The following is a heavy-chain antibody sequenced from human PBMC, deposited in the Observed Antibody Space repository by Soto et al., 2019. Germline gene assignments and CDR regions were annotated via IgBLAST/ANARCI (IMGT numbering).Heavy chain of an antibody. D-gene: IGHD6-19*01. CDR2: TYDRTRWYN. Sequence: QTLSLTCSISGDRVSSNIAAWNWIRLSPSRGRKWLARTYDRTRWYNDYAVTVRSRITVNPNTSKNKFSLQLTSVTPEDTAVYYCAGPASHQWYYMDVWGKGTTVTVSS. CDR1: GDRVSSNIAA. CDR3: AGPASHQWYYMDV. J-gene: IGHJ6*03. V-gene: IGHV6-1*01.